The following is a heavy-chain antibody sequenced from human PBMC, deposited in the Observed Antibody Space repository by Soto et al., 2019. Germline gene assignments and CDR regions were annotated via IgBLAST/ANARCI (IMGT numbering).Heavy chain of an antibody. CDR2: IIPILGIA. CDR3: ARDREAVAGTGGVRWFDP. V-gene: IGHV1-69*04. CDR1: GGTFSSYT. Sequence: ASVKVSCKASGGTFSSYTISWVRQAPGQGLEWMGRIIPILGIANYAQKFQGRVTITADKSTSTAYMELSSLRSEDTAVYYCARDREAVAGTGGVRWFDPWGQGTLVTVSS. D-gene: IGHD6-19*01. J-gene: IGHJ5*02.